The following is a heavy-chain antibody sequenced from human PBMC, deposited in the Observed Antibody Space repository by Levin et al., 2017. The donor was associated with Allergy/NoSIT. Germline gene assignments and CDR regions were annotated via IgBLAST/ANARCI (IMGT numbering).Heavy chain of an antibody. J-gene: IGHJ2*01. CDR1: GGSISSSSYY. V-gene: IGHV4-39*01. Sequence: SQTLSLTCTVSGGSISSSSYYWGWIRQPPGKGLEWIGSIYYSGSTYYNPSLKSRVTISVDTSKNQFSLKLSSVTAADTAVYYCARLHGEMATISWYFDLWGRGTLVTVSS. CDR2: IYYSGST. CDR3: ARLHGEMATISWYFDL. D-gene: IGHD5-24*01.